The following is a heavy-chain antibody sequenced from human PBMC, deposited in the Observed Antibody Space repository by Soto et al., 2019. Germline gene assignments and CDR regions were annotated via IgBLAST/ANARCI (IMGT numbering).Heavy chain of an antibody. J-gene: IGHJ3*02. Sequence: QVQLVQSGAEVKKPGASVKVSCKASGYTFTSYDINWVRQATGQGLEWMGWMNPNSGNTGYAQKFXXRXTXXRNTSISTAYMELSSLRSEDTAVYYCARGPDAFDIWGQGTMVTVSS. CDR2: MNPNSGNT. V-gene: IGHV1-8*01. CDR1: GYTFTSYD. CDR3: ARGPDAFDI.